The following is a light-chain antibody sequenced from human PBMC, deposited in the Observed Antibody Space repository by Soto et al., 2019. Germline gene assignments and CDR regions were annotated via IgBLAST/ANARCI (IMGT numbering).Light chain of an antibody. CDR2: AAS. Sequence: DIQMTQSPSSLSASVGDRITITCRASQSISSYLNWYQQMPGKAPNLLIYAASSLRSGVPSRFSGRGSGTEFTLTISSLTPEDIATYYCQQSYSTPYTFGQGTKLEIE. V-gene: IGKV1-39*01. CDR1: QSISSY. J-gene: IGKJ2*01. CDR3: QQSYSTPYT.